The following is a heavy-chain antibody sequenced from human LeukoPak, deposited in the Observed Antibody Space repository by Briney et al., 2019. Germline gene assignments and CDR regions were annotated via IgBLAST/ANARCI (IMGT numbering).Heavy chain of an antibody. J-gene: IGHJ4*02. D-gene: IGHD6-6*01. CDR3: ARENVPTIAGRSLDY. Sequence: SETLSLTCTVTGASISSNYWSWIRQPAGKGLEWIGRIQTSGSTNYNPSLKSRVTMSVDTSNNQFSLNLTSVTAADTAFYYCARENVPTIAGRSLDYWGQGTLVTVSS. CDR2: IQTSGST. V-gene: IGHV4-4*07. CDR1: GASISSNY.